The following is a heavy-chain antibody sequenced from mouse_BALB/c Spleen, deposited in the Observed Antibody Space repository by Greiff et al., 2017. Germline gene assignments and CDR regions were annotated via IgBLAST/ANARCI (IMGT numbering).Heavy chain of an antibody. CDR1: GFNIKDTY. J-gene: IGHJ3*01. CDR3: AEFPGFAY. CDR2: IDPANGNT. Sequence: VQLQQSGAELVKPGASVKLSCTASGFNIKDTYMHWVKQRPEQGLEWIGRIDPANGNTKYDPKFQGKATITADTSSNTAYLQLSSLTSEDTAVYYCAEFPGFAYWGQGTLVTVSA. V-gene: IGHV14-3*02.